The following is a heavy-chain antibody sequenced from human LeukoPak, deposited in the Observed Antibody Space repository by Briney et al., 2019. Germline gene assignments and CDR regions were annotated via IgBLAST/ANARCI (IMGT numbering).Heavy chain of an antibody. Sequence: SETLSLTCTVSGGSISSYYWSWIRQPAGKGLEWIGRIYTSGSTNYNPSLKSRVTVSVDTSRKQFSPKLSSVTAADTAVYYCASLRPQYYYGSGSSDYWGQGTLVTVSS. D-gene: IGHD3-10*01. CDR3: ASLRPQYYYGSGSSDY. J-gene: IGHJ4*02. CDR1: GGSISSYY. CDR2: IYTSGST. V-gene: IGHV4-4*07.